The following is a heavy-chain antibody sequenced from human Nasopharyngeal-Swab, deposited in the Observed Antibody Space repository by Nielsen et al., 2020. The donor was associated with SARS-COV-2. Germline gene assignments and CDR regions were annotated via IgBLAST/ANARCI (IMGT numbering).Heavy chain of an antibody. CDR3: THGDTAMVTGASY. D-gene: IGHD5-18*01. Sequence: GESLKISCAASGFTFISSAMHWVRQASGKGLEWVGRIRSKANSYATAYTASVKGRFTISRDDSKNTAYLQMNSLKTEDTAVYYCTHGDTAMVTGASYWGQGTLVTVSS. J-gene: IGHJ4*02. V-gene: IGHV3-73*01. CDR1: GFTFISSA. CDR2: IRSKANSYAT.